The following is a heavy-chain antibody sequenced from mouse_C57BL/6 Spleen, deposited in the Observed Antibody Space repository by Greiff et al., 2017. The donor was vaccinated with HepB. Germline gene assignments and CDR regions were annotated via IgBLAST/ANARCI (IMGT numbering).Heavy chain of an antibody. D-gene: IGHD1-1*01. V-gene: IGHV1-82*01. J-gene: IGHJ3*01. CDR1: GYAFSRSW. CDR3: ARSGRWFAY. Sequence: QVQLQHSGPELVKPGASVKISCKASGYAFSRSWMNWVKQRPGKGLEWIGRIYPGDGDTNYNGKFKGKATLTADKSSSTAYMQLSSLTSEDSAVYFCARSGRWFAYWGQGTLVTVSA. CDR2: IYPGDGDT.